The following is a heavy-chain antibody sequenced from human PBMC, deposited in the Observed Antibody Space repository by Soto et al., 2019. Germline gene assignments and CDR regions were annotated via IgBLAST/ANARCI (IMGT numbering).Heavy chain of an antibody. J-gene: IGHJ4*02. D-gene: IGHD3-16*01. CDR1: GYSFTSNW. CDR3: ARHQRDDASRKTDC. Sequence: GESLKISCQGSGYSFTSNWIGWVRQMPGKGLEWMGIINPADSDIKYSPSFQGQVTISADKSIGTAYLQWSSLKASDTAMYYCARHQRDDASRKTDCWGPVTLVTFST. CDR2: INPADSDI. V-gene: IGHV5-51*01.